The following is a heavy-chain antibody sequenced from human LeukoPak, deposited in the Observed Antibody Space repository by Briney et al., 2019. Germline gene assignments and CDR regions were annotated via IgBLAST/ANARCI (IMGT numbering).Heavy chain of an antibody. CDR2: ISSSGSTI. J-gene: IGHJ6*04. D-gene: IGHD3-10*02. CDR3: AELGITMIGGV. V-gene: IGHV3-48*03. Sequence: GGSLRLSCAASGLTFSSYEMNWVRQAPGKGLEWVSYISSSGSTIYYADSVKGRFTISRDNAKNSLYLQRNSLRAEDTAVYYCAELGITMIGGVWGKGTTVTISS. CDR1: GLTFSSYE.